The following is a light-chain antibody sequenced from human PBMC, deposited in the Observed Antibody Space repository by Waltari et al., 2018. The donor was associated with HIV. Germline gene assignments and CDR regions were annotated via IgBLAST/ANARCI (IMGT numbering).Light chain of an antibody. V-gene: IGLV1-51*02. CDR3: GTWDSSLSAVV. CDR2: ETN. CDR1: SSHIGNTY. J-gene: IGLJ2*01. Sequence: QSVLTQPPSVSAAPGQTVTIPCSGSSSHIGNTYVPWYHQLPGTAPKLLIYETNKRPSEIPDRFSGSKSGTSATLGITGLQTGDEADYYCGTWDSSLSAVVFGGGTKVTVL.